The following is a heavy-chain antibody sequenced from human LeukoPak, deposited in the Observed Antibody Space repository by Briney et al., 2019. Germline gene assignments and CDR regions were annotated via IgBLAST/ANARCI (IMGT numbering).Heavy chain of an antibody. Sequence: EASVEVSCKASGYTFTSYDINWVRQATGQGLEWMGWMNPNSGNTGYAQKFQGRVTMTRNTSISTAYMELSSLRSEDTAVYYCARITMVRGVIMSAFDIWGQGTMVTVSS. CDR1: GYTFTSYD. CDR3: ARITMVRGVIMSAFDI. D-gene: IGHD3-10*01. CDR2: MNPNSGNT. V-gene: IGHV1-8*01. J-gene: IGHJ3*02.